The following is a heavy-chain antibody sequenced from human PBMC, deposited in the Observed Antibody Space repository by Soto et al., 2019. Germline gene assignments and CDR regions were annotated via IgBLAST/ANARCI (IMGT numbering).Heavy chain of an antibody. V-gene: IGHV4-61*01. Sequence: SETLSLTCTVSGGSVSSGSYYWSWIRQPPGKGLEWIGYIYYSGSTNYNPSLKSRGTISVDTSKNQFSLKLSSVTAADTAVYYCARRYGSFFDIWAQGTMVTVSS. CDR2: IYYSGST. CDR3: ARRYGSFFDI. D-gene: IGHD3-10*01. J-gene: IGHJ3*02. CDR1: GGSVSSGSYY.